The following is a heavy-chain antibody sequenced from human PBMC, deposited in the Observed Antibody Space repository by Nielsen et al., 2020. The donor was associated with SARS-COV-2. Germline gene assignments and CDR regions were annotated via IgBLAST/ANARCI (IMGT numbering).Heavy chain of an antibody. V-gene: IGHV3-9*01. J-gene: IGHJ4*02. CDR1: GFTFDDYA. CDR2: ISWNSGSI. CDR3: AKESAAGRDY. D-gene: IGHD6-13*01. Sequence: GGSLRLSCAASGFTFDDYAMHWVRQAPGKGLEWVSGISWNSGSIGYADSVKGRFNISRDNAKNSLYLQMNSLRAEDTALYYCAKESAAGRDYWGQGTLVTVSS.